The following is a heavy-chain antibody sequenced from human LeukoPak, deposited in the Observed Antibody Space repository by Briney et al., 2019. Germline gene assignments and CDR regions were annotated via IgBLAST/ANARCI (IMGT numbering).Heavy chain of an antibody. CDR3: AGRVGASLGY. Sequence: PGGSLRLSCAASGFTFSSYGMHWVRQAPGKGLEWVAVISYDGSNKYYADSVKGRFTISRDNSKNTLYLQMNSLRAEDTAVYYCAGRVGASLGYRGQGTLVTVSS. CDR1: GFTFSSYG. CDR2: ISYDGSNK. D-gene: IGHD1-26*01. V-gene: IGHV3-30*03. J-gene: IGHJ4*02.